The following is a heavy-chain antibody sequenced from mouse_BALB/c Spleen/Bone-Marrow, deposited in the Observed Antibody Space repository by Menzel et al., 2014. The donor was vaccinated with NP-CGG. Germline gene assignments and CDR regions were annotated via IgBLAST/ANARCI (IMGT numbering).Heavy chain of an antibody. CDR3: AREGERRESYYSMDY. CDR2: INPYNDAT. Sequence: VQLKESGAELVKPGASVKMSCKASGYTFTSCVMHWVKQTPGQGLEWIGYINPYNDATKYNEKFKGKATLSLDISSSTAYMELSSLTSEDSAVYYCAREGERRESYYSMDYWGQGTSVTVSS. V-gene: IGHV1-14*01. D-gene: IGHD2-12*01. CDR1: GYTFTSCV. J-gene: IGHJ4*01.